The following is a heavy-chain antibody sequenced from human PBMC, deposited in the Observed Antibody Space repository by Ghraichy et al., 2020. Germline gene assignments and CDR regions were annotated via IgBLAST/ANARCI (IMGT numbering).Heavy chain of an antibody. Sequence: SGPTLVKPTETLTLTCTVSGFSLSNARMGVSWIRQPPGKALEWLAHIFSNDEKSYNTSLKSRLTISKDTSKSQVVLTMTNMDPVDTATYSCARLTGGDYGYYYHYYMDVWGKGTTVTVSS. CDR2: IFSNDEK. CDR1: GFSLSNARMG. CDR3: ARLTGGDYGYYYHYYMDV. D-gene: IGHD4-17*01. V-gene: IGHV2-26*01. J-gene: IGHJ6*03.